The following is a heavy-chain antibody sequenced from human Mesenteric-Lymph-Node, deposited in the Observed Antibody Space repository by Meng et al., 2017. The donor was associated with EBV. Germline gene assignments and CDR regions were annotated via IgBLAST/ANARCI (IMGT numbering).Heavy chain of an antibody. CDR1: GYSYNGYY. CDR3: SQTDYFDNTGYY. V-gene: IGHV1-2*06. Sequence: QVQLVQSGVELKKPGASVTVSCKASGYSYNGYYIHWVRQAPGQGLEWMGRINPESGDTTYAENFQGRVVMTGDTSVSTAYVELSSLTSDDTAVYYCSQTDYFDNTGYYWGQGTLVTVSS. D-gene: IGHD3-22*01. J-gene: IGHJ4*02. CDR2: INPESGDT.